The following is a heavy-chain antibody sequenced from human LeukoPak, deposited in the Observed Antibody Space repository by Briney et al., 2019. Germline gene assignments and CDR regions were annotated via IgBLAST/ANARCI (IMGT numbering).Heavy chain of an antibody. D-gene: IGHD1-1*01. CDR2: TYYRSKWYN. V-gene: IGHV6-1*01. Sequence: SQTLSLTCAISGDSVSSNSAAWNWIRQSPSRGLEWLGRTYYRSKWYNDYTASVKSRISITPDTSKNQFSLKLNSVTAADTAVYYCVRDGARQLWGQGTLVTVSS. J-gene: IGHJ4*02. CDR1: GDSVSSNSAA. CDR3: VRDGARQL.